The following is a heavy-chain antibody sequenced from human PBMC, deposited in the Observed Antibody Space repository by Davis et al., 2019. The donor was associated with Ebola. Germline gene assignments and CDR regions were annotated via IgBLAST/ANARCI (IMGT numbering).Heavy chain of an antibody. CDR3: ATGSYGDYGATGFDP. D-gene: IGHD4-17*01. CDR1: GFTFRSYA. CDR2: ISGSGSST. J-gene: IGHJ5*02. V-gene: IGHV3-23*01. Sequence: GESLKISCAASGFTFRSYAMSWVRQAPGKGLEWVSGISGSGSSTYYADSVKGRFTISRDNSKNTLYLQMNSLRAEDTAVYYCATGSYGDYGATGFDPWGQGTLVTVSS.